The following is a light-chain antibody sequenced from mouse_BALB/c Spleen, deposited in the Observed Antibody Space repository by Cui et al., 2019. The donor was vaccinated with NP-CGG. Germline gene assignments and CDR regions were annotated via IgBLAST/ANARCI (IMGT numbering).Light chain of an antibody. Sequence: QTLVTQESALTTSPGETVTLTCRSSTGAVTTSNYANWVQEKPDHLFTGLIGGTNNRVPGVPARFSGSLIGDKAALTITGAKTEDEAIYFCALWYSNHWVFGGGTKLTVL. CDR2: GTN. CDR1: TGAVTTSNY. V-gene: IGLV1*01. J-gene: IGLJ1*01. CDR3: ALWYSNHWV.